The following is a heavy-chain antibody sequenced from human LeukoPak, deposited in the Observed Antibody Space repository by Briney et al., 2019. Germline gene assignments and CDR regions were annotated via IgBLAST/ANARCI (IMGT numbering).Heavy chain of an antibody. CDR1: GYTFTGYY. CDR3: ARDQLITIFGVVIIGRNNWFDP. J-gene: IGHJ5*02. D-gene: IGHD3-3*01. CDR2: INPNSGGT. V-gene: IGHV1-2*02. Sequence: ASVKVSCKASGYTFTGYYMHWVRQAPGQGLEWMGWINPNSGGTNYAQKFQGRVAMTRDTSISTANMELSRLRSDDTAVYYCARDQLITIFGVVIIGRNNWFDPWGQGALVTVSS.